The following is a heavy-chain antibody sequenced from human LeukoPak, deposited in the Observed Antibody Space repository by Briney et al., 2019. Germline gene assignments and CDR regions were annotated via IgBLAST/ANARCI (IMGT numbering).Heavy chain of an antibody. J-gene: IGHJ4*02. V-gene: IGHV1-2*02. CDR1: GYTFTGYS. CDR2: INPNSGGT. Sequence: ASVKVSCKASGYTFTGYSMHWVRQAPGQGLEWMGWINPNSGGTNYAQNFRARVTMTRDTSITTAYLALRSLTSDDTALYYCARATPGKSYIDFWGQGTLITVSS. CDR3: ARATPGKSYIDF. D-gene: IGHD4-23*01.